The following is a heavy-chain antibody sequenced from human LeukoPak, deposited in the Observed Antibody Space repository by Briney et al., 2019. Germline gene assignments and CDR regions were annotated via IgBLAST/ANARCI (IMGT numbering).Heavy chain of an antibody. CDR3: ARDKAVTTELTQYFHH. CDR2: IYYSGST. CDR1: GGSISSYY. J-gene: IGHJ1*01. D-gene: IGHD4-11*01. V-gene: IGHV4-59*01. Sequence: RSSETLSLTCTVSGGSISSYYWSWIRQPPAKGLEWVGYIYYSGSTNYNPSLKSRVTISVDTSKDQFSLKLSSVTAADTAVYYCARDKAVTTELTQYFHHWGQGTLVPVSS.